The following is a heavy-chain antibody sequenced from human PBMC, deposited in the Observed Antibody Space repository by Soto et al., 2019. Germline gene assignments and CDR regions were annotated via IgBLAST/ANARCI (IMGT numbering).Heavy chain of an antibody. J-gene: IGHJ6*02. Sequence: EVQLLESGGGLVQPGGSLRLSCAASGFTFSSYAMSWVRQAPGKGLEWVSAISGSGGSTYYADSVKGRFTISRENSKNTRYLQKNSRRAEDTAVYYCAKDQSSSNYYCYYGMDVWGQGSTVTVSS. CDR1: GFTFSSYA. CDR3: AKDQSSSNYYCYYGMDV. V-gene: IGHV3-23*01. D-gene: IGHD6-6*01. CDR2: ISGSGGST.